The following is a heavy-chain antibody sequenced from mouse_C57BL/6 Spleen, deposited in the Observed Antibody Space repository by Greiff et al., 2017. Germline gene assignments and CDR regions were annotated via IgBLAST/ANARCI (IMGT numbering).Heavy chain of an antibody. CDR2: ISSGSSTI. Sequence: EVKLMESGGGLVKPGGSLKLSCAASGFTFSDYGMHWVRQAPEKGLEWVAYISSGSSTIYYADTVKGRFTISRDNAKNTLFLQMTSLRSEDTAMYYCARTWDTFDYWGQGTTLTVSS. J-gene: IGHJ2*01. CDR3: ARTWDTFDY. V-gene: IGHV5-17*01. D-gene: IGHD4-1*01. CDR1: GFTFSDYG.